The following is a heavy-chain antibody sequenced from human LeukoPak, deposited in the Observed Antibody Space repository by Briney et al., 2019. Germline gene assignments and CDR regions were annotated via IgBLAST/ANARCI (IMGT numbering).Heavy chain of an antibody. D-gene: IGHD3-22*01. CDR3: ASGYDSSGYSAAY. V-gene: IGHV4-34*01. CDR2: INHSGST. Sequence: SETLSLTCAVYGGSFSGYYWSWIRQPPGKGLEWIGEINHSGSTNYNPSLKSRVTISVDTSKNQFSLKLSSVTAADTAVYYCASGYDSSGYSAAYWGQETLVTVSS. J-gene: IGHJ4*02. CDR1: GGSFSGYY.